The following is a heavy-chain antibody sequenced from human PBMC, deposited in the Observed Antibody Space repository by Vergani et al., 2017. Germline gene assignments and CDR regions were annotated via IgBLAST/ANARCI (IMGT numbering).Heavy chain of an antibody. V-gene: IGHV3-30-3*01. Sequence: QVQLVESGGGVVQPGTSLRLSCVVSGFALNRHAMYWVRQATGKGLEWVVGISFDGTNEYYPDLVKGRFTISRDIAKNTLYLQVRSLRLEDTGVYHCVGDHGLCAGGRCYTEAWDYWGQGTPVTVSS. J-gene: IGHJ4*02. CDR3: VGDHGLCAGGRCYTEAWDY. D-gene: IGHD2-2*02. CDR2: ISFDGTNE. CDR1: GFALNRHA.